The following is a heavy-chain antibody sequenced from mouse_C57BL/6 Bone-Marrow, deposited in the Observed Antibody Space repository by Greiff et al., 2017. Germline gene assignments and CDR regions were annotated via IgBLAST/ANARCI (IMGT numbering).Heavy chain of an antibody. CDR1: GYTFTSYG. CDR2: IYPRSGNT. Sequence: VKLQESGAELARPGASVKLSCKASGYTFTSYGISWVKQRTGQGLEWLGEIYPRSGNTYYNEKFKGKATMPADKSSSTAYMVLRSRTSEDTAVYCCATGLDYWGQGTTLTVSS. CDR3: ATGLDY. V-gene: IGHV1-81*01. J-gene: IGHJ2*01.